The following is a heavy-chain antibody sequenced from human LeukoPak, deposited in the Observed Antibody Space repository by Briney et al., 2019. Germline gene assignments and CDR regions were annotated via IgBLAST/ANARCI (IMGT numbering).Heavy chain of an antibody. CDR2: IYHRGST. CDR3: ARGLRGIMIRGAITDLNWFDA. CDR1: GGSISSGDYY. Sequence: PSETLSLTCTVSGGSISSGDYYWTWIRQPPGKGLEWIGYIYHRGSTHYNSSLKSRLTISVDTSKNQFPLKLSSGAAADTAVYYCARGLRGIMIRGAITDLNWFDAWGQGTLVIASS. V-gene: IGHV4-30-4*01. J-gene: IGHJ5*02. D-gene: IGHD3-10*01.